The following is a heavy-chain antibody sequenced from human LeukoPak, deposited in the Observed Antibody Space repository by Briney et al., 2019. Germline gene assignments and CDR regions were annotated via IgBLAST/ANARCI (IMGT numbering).Heavy chain of an antibody. J-gene: IGHJ4*02. CDR1: GYTFTSYY. CDR2: INPSGGST. CDR3: AREPGWFGEFYAPFDY. Sequence: GASVKVSCKASGYTFTSYYMHWVRQAPGQGLEWMGIINPSGGSTSYAQKFQGRVTMTRDTSISTAYMELSRLRSDDTAVYYCAREPGWFGEFYAPFDYWGQGTLVTVSS. V-gene: IGHV1-46*01. D-gene: IGHD3-10*01.